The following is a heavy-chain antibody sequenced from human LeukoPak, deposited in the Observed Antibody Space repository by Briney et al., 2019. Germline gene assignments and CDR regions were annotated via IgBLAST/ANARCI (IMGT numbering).Heavy chain of an antibody. D-gene: IGHD2-2*01. J-gene: IGHJ6*02. CDR1: GGSISSGGYY. Sequence: SETLSLTCTVSGGSISSGGYYWSWIRQHPGKGLEWIGYIYYSGSTYYNPSLKSRVTISVDTSKNQFSLKLSSVTAADTAVYYCARAYTRYCSSTSCSRYGMDVWGQGTTVTVSS. V-gene: IGHV4-30-4*08. CDR3: ARAYTRYCSSTSCSRYGMDV. CDR2: IYYSGST.